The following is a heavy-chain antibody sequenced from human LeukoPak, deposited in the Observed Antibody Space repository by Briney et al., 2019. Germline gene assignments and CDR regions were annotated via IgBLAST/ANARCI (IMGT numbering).Heavy chain of an antibody. CDR2: IYYSGST. D-gene: IGHD7-27*01. CDR1: GGSISSYY. Sequence: SETLSLTCTVSGGSISSYYWSWIRQPPGKGLEWIGYIYYSGSTNYNPSLKSRVTISVDTSKNQFSLKLSSVTAADTAVYYCARGRLGMCDLWGRGTLVTVSS. J-gene: IGHJ2*01. V-gene: IGHV4-59*01. CDR3: ARGRLGMCDL.